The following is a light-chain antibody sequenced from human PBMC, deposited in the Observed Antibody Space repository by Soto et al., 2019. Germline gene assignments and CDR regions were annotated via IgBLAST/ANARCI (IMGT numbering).Light chain of an antibody. CDR1: SSDVGAYNY. J-gene: IGLJ1*01. CDR3: CSYAGTDNFYV. V-gene: IGLV2-11*01. CDR2: DVI. Sequence: QSALTQPRSVSRSPGQSVTISCTGSSSDVGAYNYVSWYQHHPGKAPKLMIFDVIRRPSGVPDRFSASKSGNTASLTISGLQTEDEADYYCCSYAGTDNFYVFGSGTKLTVL.